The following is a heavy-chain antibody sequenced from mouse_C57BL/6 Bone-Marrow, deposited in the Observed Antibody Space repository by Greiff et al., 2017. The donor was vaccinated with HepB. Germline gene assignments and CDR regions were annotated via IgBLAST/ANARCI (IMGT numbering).Heavy chain of an antibody. CDR3: ASRQLRLEAY. D-gene: IGHD3-2*02. J-gene: IGHJ3*01. CDR2: ISSGGSYT. CDR1: GFTFSSYG. Sequence: EVHLVESGGDLVKPGGSLKLSCAASGFTFSSYGMSWVRQTPDKRLEWVATISSGGSYTYYPDSVKGRFTISRDNAKNTLYLQMSSLKSEDTARYYCASRQLRLEAYWGQGTLVTVSA. V-gene: IGHV5-6*01.